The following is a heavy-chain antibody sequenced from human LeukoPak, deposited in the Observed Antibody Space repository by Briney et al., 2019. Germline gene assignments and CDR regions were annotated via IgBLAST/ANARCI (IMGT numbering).Heavy chain of an antibody. D-gene: IGHD3-10*01. J-gene: IGHJ4*02. V-gene: IGHV3-48*01. CDR3: ARELWFGELP. Sequence: GGSLRLPCAASGFTFSSYSMNWVRQAPGKGLEWVSYISSSSSTIYYADSVKGRFTISRDNAKNSLYLQMNSLRAEDTAVYYCARELWFGELPGGQGTLVTVSS. CDR2: ISSSSSTI. CDR1: GFTFSSYS.